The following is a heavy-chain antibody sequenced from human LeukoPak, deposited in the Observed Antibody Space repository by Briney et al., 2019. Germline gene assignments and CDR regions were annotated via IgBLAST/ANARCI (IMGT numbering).Heavy chain of an antibody. CDR1: GFTFSSYW. Sequence: GGSLRLSCAASGFTFSSYWMNWVRQAPGEGLEWVANIKEDGSEKYYVDSVKGRFTISRDNAEKSLYLQMNTVRAEDTAVYYCATELGDYWGQGTLVTVSS. CDR3: ATELGDY. CDR2: IKEDGSEK. D-gene: IGHD1-26*01. V-gene: IGHV3-7*03. J-gene: IGHJ4*02.